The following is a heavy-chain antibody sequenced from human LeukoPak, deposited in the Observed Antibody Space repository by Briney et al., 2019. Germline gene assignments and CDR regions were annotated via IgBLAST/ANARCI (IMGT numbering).Heavy chain of an antibody. CDR1: GYTFTGYY. CDR3: ARDPYPHYCSSTSYYTEEIDY. J-gene: IGHJ4*02. Sequence: ASVKVSCKAPGYTFTGYYMHWVRQAPGQGLEWMGWINPNSGGTNYAQKFQGRVTMTRDTSISTAYMELSRLRSDDTAVYYCARDPYPHYCSSTSYYTEEIDYWGQGTLVTVSS. CDR2: INPNSGGT. D-gene: IGHD2-2*02. V-gene: IGHV1-2*02.